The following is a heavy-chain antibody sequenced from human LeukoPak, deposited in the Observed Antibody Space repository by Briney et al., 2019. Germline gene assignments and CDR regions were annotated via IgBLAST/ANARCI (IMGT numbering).Heavy chain of an antibody. Sequence: WASVKVSCKASGYTFTSYYMHWVRQAPGQGLEWMGIINPSGGSTSYAQKFQGRVTTTRDTSTSTVYMELSSLRSEDTAVYYCARSQAHGGYFDYWGQGTLVTVSS. CDR3: ARSQAHGGYFDY. CDR1: GYTFTSYY. CDR2: INPSGGST. J-gene: IGHJ4*02. D-gene: IGHD4-23*01. V-gene: IGHV1-46*01.